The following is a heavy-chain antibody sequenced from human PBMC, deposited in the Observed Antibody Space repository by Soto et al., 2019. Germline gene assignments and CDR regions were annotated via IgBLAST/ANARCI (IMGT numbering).Heavy chain of an antibody. V-gene: IGHV3-30-3*01. J-gene: IGHJ4*02. CDR1: GFTFSSYA. Sequence: GGSLRLSWAASGFTFSSYAMHWVRQAPGKGLEWVAVISYDGSNKYYADSVKGRFTISRDNAKNSLYLQMNSLRVEDTAVYYCARDVDFWGQGTLVTVSS. CDR2: ISYDGSNK. CDR3: ARDVDF. D-gene: IGHD5-12*01.